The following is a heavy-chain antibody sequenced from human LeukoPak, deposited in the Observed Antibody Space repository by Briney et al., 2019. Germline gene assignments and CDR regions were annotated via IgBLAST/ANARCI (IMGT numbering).Heavy chain of an antibody. CDR1: GFTFSSYT. CDR3: AKRDYTAFDY. D-gene: IGHD4-11*01. J-gene: IGHJ4*02. CDR2: ITTSDGNT. Sequence: GGSLRLSCAASGFTFSSYTMSWVRQAPGKGLEWVSTITTSDGNTYYADSVKGRFTVSRDNSKNTLFLQMNSLRAEDTAVYYCAKRDYTAFDYWGQGTLVTVSS. V-gene: IGHV3-23*01.